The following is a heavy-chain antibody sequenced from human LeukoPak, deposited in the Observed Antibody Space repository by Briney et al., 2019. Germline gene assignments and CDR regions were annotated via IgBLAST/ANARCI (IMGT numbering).Heavy chain of an antibody. CDR1: GFTFSIYS. Sequence: GGSLRLSCAASGFTFSIYSMNWVRQAPGKGLEWVSSISSSSSYIYYADSVKGRFTISRDNAKNSLYLQMNSLRAEDTAVYYCARVGYSYGAFDYWGQGTLVTVSS. CDR3: ARVGYSYGAFDY. D-gene: IGHD5-18*01. CDR2: ISSSSSYI. J-gene: IGHJ4*02. V-gene: IGHV3-21*01.